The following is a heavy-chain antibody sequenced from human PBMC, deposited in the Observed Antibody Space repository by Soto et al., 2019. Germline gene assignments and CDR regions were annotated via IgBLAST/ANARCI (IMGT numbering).Heavy chain of an antibody. Sequence: QVPLVQSGAAVNKPGASVKVSCKASGYIITNYYLHWVRQAPGQGLEWMAIINPNGGSTNCAQEFQGRITLTRATSTSTVYMDLSSLTSEDTAVYYCAIGLYSGDQWGQGTLVTVSS. CDR1: GYIITNYY. V-gene: IGHV1-46*01. D-gene: IGHD2-21*01. CDR2: INPNGGST. CDR3: AIGLYSGDQ. J-gene: IGHJ5*02.